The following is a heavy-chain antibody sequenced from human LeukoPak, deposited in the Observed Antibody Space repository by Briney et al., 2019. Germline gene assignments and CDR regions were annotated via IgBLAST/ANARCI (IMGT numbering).Heavy chain of an antibody. CDR2: ISGSGGST. CDR3: AKDRTSAYCGGDCYIDY. CDR1: GFTFDDHG. J-gene: IGHJ4*02. Sequence: PGGSLRLSCAASGFTFDDHGMSWVRQAPGKGLEWVSAISGSGGSTYYADSVKGRFTISRDNSKNTLYLQMNSLRAEDTAVYYCAKDRTSAYCGGDCYIDYWGQGTLVTVSS. V-gene: IGHV3-23*01. D-gene: IGHD2-21*02.